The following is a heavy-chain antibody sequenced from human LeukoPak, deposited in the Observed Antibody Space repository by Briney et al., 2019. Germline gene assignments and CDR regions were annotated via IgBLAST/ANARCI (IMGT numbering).Heavy chain of an antibody. J-gene: IGHJ6*03. V-gene: IGHV4-59*01. CDR1: GGSISIYY. D-gene: IGHD2-21*02. Sequence: SETLSLTCSVSGGSISIYYWSWIRQPPGKGLEWIGYNYYSGSGIYSPSLKSRVTISLDTSKNQFSLKLSSVTAADTAVYYCARGLIPFPRHYYYLDVWGKGTTVIVSS. CDR2: NYYSGSG. CDR3: ARGLIPFPRHYYYLDV.